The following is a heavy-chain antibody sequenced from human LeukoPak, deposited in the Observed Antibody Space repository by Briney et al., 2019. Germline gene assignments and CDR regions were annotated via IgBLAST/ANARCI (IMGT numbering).Heavy chain of an antibody. V-gene: IGHV3-21*01. CDR2: VSSSSSYI. D-gene: IGHD1-26*01. CDR1: GFTFSSYS. J-gene: IGHJ3*02. Sequence: GGSLRLSCAASGFTFSSYSMNWVRQAPGKGLEWVSSVSSSSSYIYYADSVKGRFTISRDNAKNSLYLQMNSLRAEDTAVYYCARWLIVEATRDAFDIWGQGTMVTVSS. CDR3: ARWLIVEATRDAFDI.